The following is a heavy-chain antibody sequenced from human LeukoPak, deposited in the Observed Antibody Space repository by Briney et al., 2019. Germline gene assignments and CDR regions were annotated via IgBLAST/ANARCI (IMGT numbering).Heavy chain of an antibody. V-gene: IGHV3-7*01. Sequence: PGGSPRLSCAASGFTFSSYWMSWVRQAPGKGLEGVANIKDDGSEKYYVDSVKGRFTISRDNTKNSLYLQMNSLGAEDTAVYYCARGGGGPAHWGQGTLVTVSS. J-gene: IGHJ4*02. CDR3: ARGGGGPAH. CDR2: IKDDGSEK. CDR1: GFTFSSYW. D-gene: IGHD2-15*01.